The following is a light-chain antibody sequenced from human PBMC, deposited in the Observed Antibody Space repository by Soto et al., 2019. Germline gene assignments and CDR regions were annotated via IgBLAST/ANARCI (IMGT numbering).Light chain of an antibody. V-gene: IGKV3-20*01. J-gene: IGKJ1*01. CDR2: GAS. CDR3: QQYAVSPET. CDR1: QSVTRGY. Sequence: IVLTQSPGSLSLSPGDRAALSCRASQSVTRGYLAWYQHRPGQAPRLLIFGASTRAPGGPYRFGGNGSGTDFTLTITRLEPEDFGLYYCQQYAVSPETFGQGTKVEFK.